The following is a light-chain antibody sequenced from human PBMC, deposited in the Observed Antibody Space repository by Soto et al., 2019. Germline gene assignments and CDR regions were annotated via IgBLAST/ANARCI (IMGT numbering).Light chain of an antibody. CDR2: KAS. CDR1: QTISSW. V-gene: IGKV1-5*03. Sequence: DIQMTQSPSTLSGSVGDRVTITCRASQTISSWLAWYQQKPGKAPKLLIYKASTLKSGVPARFSGSGSGTDFTLTISSLEPEDFAVYYYQQRSNWPLTFGGGTKVDIK. J-gene: IGKJ4*01. CDR3: QQRSNWPLT.